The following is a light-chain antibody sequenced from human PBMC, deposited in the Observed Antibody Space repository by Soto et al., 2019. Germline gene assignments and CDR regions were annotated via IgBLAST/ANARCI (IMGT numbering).Light chain of an antibody. J-gene: IGLJ3*02. CDR2: GVS. V-gene: IGLV2-14*01. CDR1: SSDIGAFNH. CDR3: SSYSSTSTIWV. Sequence: QPASVSGSPGQSITISCTGTSSDIGAFNHVSWYQQHPHKAPKLMIFGVSSRPSGVSNRFSGSKSDNTASLTISGLQAEDEAHYYCSSYSSTSTIWVFGGGTKLTVL.